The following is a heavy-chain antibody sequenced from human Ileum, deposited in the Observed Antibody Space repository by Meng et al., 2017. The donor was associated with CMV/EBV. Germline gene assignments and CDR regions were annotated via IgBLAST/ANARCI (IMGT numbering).Heavy chain of an antibody. J-gene: IGHJ5*02. CDR3: PKAPRKDSYESSGYYSWFDP. Sequence: GGSLRLSCEASGFTFSNFGLHWVRQAQGKGLEWVAFIRSDGSNENYADSVKGRFNISRDNSRNTLYLQMNSLRPEDTAVYYCPKAPRKDSYESSGYYSWFDPWGQGTLVTVSS. CDR2: IRSDGSNE. V-gene: IGHV3-30*02. CDR1: GFTFSNFG. D-gene: IGHD3-22*01.